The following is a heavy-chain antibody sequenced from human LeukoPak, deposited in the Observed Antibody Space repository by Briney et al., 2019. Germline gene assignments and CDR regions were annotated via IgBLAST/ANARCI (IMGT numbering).Heavy chain of an antibody. CDR2: INPNSGGT. V-gene: IGHV1-2*02. D-gene: IGHD3-22*01. J-gene: IGHJ3*02. CDR3: ARDYCDSSAYYLIDAFDI. Sequence: ASVKVSCKASGYTFTNYGISWVRQAPGQGLEWMGWINPNSGGTNYAQKFQGRVTVTRDTSISTAYMELSRLRSDDTAVYYCARDYCDSSAYYLIDAFDIWGQGTMVTVSS. CDR1: GYTFTNYG.